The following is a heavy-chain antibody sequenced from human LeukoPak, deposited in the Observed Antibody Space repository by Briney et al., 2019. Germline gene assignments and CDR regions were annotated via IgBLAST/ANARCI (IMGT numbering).Heavy chain of an antibody. D-gene: IGHD3-9*01. V-gene: IGHV3-7*01. Sequence: GGSLRLSCAASGFTFSSYWMSWVRQAPGKGLEWVANIKQDGSEKYYVDSVKGRFTISRDNAKNSLYLQMNSLRAEDTAVYYCARVGYPSVLRYFDWLFSYYFDYWGQGTLVTVSS. J-gene: IGHJ4*02. CDR2: IKQDGSEK. CDR1: GFTFSSYW. CDR3: ARVGYPSVLRYFDWLFSYYFDY.